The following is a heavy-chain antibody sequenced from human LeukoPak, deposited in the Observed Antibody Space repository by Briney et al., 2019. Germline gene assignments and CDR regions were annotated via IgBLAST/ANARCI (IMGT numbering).Heavy chain of an antibody. CDR1: GGSISSGGYY. D-gene: IGHD5-18*01. J-gene: IGHJ4*02. CDR3: ARDFPRQGYHR. CDR2: INHSGST. V-gene: IGHV4-30-2*01. Sequence: SQTLSLTCTVSGGSISSGGYYWSWIRQPPGKGLEWIGEINHSGSTNYNPSLKSRVTISVDTSKNQFSLKLSSVTAADTAVYYCARDFPRQGYHRWGQGTLVTVSS.